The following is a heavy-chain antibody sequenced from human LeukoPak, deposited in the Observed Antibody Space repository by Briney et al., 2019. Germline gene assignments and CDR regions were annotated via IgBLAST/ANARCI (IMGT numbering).Heavy chain of an antibody. V-gene: IGHV3-7*01. D-gene: IGHD4-17*01. CDR3: ARDNSYGDYYYGMDV. Sequence: GGSLRLSCAASGFTFSSYWMSWVRQAPGKGLEWVANIKQDGSEKYYVDSVKGRFTISRDNSKNTLYLQMNSLRAEDTAVYYCARDNSYGDYYYGMDVWGQGTTVTVSS. CDR1: GFTFSSYW. J-gene: IGHJ6*02. CDR2: IKQDGSEK.